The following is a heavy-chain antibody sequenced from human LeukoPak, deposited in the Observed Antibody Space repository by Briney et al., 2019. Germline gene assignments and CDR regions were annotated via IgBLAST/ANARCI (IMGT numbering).Heavy chain of an antibody. CDR1: GFTFSSYG. Sequence: GSLRLSCAASGFTFSSYGMSWVRQAPGKGLQWVSAISGDGKDRDYPDSVKGRFTISRDNSKNTLYLQMNSLRAEDTAVYYCAKGGSSSWYVDWGQGTLVTVSS. CDR2: ISGDGKDR. J-gene: IGHJ4*02. CDR3: AKGGSSSWYVD. D-gene: IGHD6-13*01. V-gene: IGHV3-23*01.